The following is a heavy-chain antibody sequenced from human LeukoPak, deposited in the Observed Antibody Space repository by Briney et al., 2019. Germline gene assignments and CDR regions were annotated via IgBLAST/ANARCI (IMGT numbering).Heavy chain of an antibody. Sequence: GGSLRLSCAASGFTFSSYAMHWVRQATGKGLEWVAVISYDGSNKYYADSVKGRFTISRDNSKNTLYLQMNSLRAEDTAVYYCARTRVAGFDYWGQGTLVTVSS. V-gene: IGHV3-30-3*01. CDR1: GFTFSSYA. D-gene: IGHD6-19*01. CDR3: ARTRVAGFDY. CDR2: ISYDGSNK. J-gene: IGHJ4*02.